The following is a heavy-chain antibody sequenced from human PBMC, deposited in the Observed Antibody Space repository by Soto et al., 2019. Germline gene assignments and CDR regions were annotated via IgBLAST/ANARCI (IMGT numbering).Heavy chain of an antibody. CDR1: GFTFSSYA. J-gene: IGHJ6*02. V-gene: IGHV3-30-3*01. CDR3: ARDLRRANYDFWSGHTPGYGMDV. CDR2: ISYDGSNK. D-gene: IGHD3-3*01. Sequence: WSLRLSCAASGFTFSSYAMHWVRQAPGKGLEWVAVISYDGSNKYYADSVKGRFTISRDNSKNTLYLQMNSLRAEDTAVYYCARDLRRANYDFWSGHTPGYGMDVWGQGTTVTVSS.